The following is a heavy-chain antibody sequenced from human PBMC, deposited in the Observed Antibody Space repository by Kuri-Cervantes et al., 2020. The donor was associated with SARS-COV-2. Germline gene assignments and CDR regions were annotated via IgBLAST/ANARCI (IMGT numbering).Heavy chain of an antibody. CDR1: GFTFSSYW. V-gene: IGHV3-21*01. J-gene: IGHJ4*02. D-gene: IGHD6-6*01. Sequence: GGSLRLSCAASGFTFSSYWMNWVRQAPGKGLEWVSSISSSSSYIYYADSVKGRFTISRDNAKNSLYLQMNSLRAEDTAVYYCARDFSSSGGFDYWGQGTLVTVSS. CDR2: ISSSSSYI. CDR3: ARDFSSSGGFDY.